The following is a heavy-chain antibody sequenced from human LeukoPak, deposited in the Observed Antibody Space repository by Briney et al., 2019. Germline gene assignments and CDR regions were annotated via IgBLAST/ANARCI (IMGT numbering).Heavy chain of an antibody. Sequence: SETLSLTCTVSGGSISSYYWSWIRQPPGKGLEWIGYIYYSGSTNYNPSLKSRVTISVDTSKNQFSLKLGSVTAADTAVYYCARRMYYYDSSGYGGYWLDPWGQGTLVTVSS. V-gene: IGHV4-59*08. CDR3: ARRMYYYDSSGYGGYWLDP. CDR1: GGSISSYY. D-gene: IGHD3-22*01. J-gene: IGHJ5*02. CDR2: IYYSGST.